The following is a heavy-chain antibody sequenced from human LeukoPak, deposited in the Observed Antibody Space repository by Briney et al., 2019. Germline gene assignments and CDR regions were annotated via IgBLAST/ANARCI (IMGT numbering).Heavy chain of an antibody. V-gene: IGHV4-34*01. J-gene: IGHJ1*01. CDR1: GGSFSAYY. CDR2: INHSGGT. Sequence: SETLSLTCAVYGGSFSAYYWSWIRQPPGKGLEWIGEINHSGGTNYNPSLKSRVTISVDTSKNQFSLNLSSVTAADTAVYYCARKGYSNYLYFQHWGQGTLVTVSS. CDR3: ARKGYSNYLYFQH. D-gene: IGHD4-11*01.